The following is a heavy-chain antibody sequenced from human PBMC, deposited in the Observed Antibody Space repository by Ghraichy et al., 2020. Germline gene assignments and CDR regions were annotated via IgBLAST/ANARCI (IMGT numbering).Heavy chain of an antibody. CDR2: FSPGDSNV. J-gene: IGHJ5*02. CDR1: GYSFSNYW. D-gene: IGHD3-22*01. V-gene: IGHV5-51*01. CDR3: ARLPANFAMYESRGYYWEP. Sequence: GESLNISCKGSGYSFSNYWIAWVRQMPGTGLEWLGVFSPGDSNVRYSPAFRGHVTLSADKSISTAYLEWSSLEASDSAIYYCARLPANFAMYESRGYYWEPWGQGTLVAVSS.